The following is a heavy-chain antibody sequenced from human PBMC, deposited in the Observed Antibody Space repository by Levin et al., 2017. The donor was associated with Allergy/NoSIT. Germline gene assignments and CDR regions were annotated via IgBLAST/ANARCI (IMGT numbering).Heavy chain of an antibody. J-gene: IGHJ4*02. D-gene: IGHD3-9*01. CDR1: GGTFSSYA. V-gene: IGHV1-69*06. CDR3: ARARTKRYFDWVLALDY. Sequence: GASVKVSCKASGGTFSSYAISWVRQAPGQGLEWMGGIIPIFGTANYAQKFQGRVTITADKSTSTAYMELSSLRSEDTAVYYCARARTKRYFDWVLALDYWGQGTLVTVSS. CDR2: IIPIFGTA.